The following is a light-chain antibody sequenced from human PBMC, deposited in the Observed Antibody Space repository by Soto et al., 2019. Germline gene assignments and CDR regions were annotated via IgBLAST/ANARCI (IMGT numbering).Light chain of an antibody. CDR3: AAWDDSLNGYV. Sequence: QAVVTQPPSVSGAPGQRVTISCIGGSSNIGAGYEVHWYQQLPGTVPKLLIYRNSQRPSGVPDRFSASKSGTSASLAISGLQSEDEAEYYCAAWDDSLNGYVFGPGTKLTVL. CDR2: RNS. J-gene: IGLJ1*01. CDR1: SSNIGAGYE. V-gene: IGLV1-40*01.